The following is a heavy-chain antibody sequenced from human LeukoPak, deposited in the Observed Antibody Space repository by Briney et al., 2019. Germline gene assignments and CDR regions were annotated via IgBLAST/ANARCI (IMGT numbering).Heavy chain of an antibody. CDR2: IYSGGST. CDR3: ARDLYDSSGYLFAAFDI. CDR1: GFTVSSNY. D-gene: IGHD3-22*01. V-gene: IGHV3-66*01. Sequence: PGGSLRLSCAASGFTVSSNYMSWVRQAPGKGLEWVSVIYSGGSTYYADSVKGRFTISRDNSKNTLYLQMNSLRAEDTAVYYCARDLYDSSGYLFAAFDIWGQGTMVTVSS. J-gene: IGHJ3*02.